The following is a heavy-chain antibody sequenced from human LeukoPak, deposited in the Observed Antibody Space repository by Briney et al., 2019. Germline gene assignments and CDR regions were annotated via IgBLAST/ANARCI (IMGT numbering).Heavy chain of an antibody. D-gene: IGHD6-19*01. CDR1: GYTFTDHY. J-gene: IGHJ4*02. CDR2: INPDSGGT. V-gene: IGHV1-2*02. Sequence: ASVKVSCKTSGYTFTDHYIHWVRQAPGQGLEWMGWINPDSGGTNYAQKFQGRVTMTRDTSIRAAYMELTRLRSDDTAVYFCARARIGGYSSTLPYWGQGTLVTVSS. CDR3: ARARIGGYSSTLPY.